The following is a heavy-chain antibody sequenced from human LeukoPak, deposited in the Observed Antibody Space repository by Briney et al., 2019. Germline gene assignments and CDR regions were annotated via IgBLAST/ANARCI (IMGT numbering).Heavy chain of an antibody. J-gene: IGHJ4*02. V-gene: IGHV7-4-1*02. CDR2: INTNTGNP. D-gene: IGHD3-10*01. CDR1: GYTFTSYA. CDR3: ARVAGSVLWFGELPPLDY. Sequence: ASVKVSCKASGYTFTSYAMNWVRQAPGQGLEWMGWINTNTGNPTYAQGFTGRFVFSLDTSVSTAYLQISSLKAEDTAVYYCARVAGSVLWFGELPPLDYWGQGTLVTVSS.